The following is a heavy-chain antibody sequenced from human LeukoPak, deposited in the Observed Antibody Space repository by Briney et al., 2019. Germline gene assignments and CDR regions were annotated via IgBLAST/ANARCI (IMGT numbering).Heavy chain of an antibody. J-gene: IGHJ6*03. CDR1: GDSISSDSYY. D-gene: IGHD2-2*01. Sequence: SETLSLTCTVSGDSISSDSYYWTWIRQPAGKGLERIGRIYTSGSTNYNPSLKSRATISLDTSRNQFSLRLSSVTAADTAVYYCARSRYCTTTTCYVGYIDVGGKGTTVTVSS. V-gene: IGHV4-61*02. CDR2: IYTSGST. CDR3: ARSRYCTTTTCYVGYIDV.